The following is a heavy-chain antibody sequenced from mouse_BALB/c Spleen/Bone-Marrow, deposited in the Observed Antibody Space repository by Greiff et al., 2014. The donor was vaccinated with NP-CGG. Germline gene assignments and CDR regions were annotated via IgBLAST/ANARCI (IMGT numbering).Heavy chain of an antibody. CDR2: ISSGSSTI. J-gene: IGHJ2*01. V-gene: IGHV5-17*02. D-gene: IGHD4-1*01. CDR3: TRGGNWDDIDY. CDR1: GFTFSSFG. Sequence: EVMLVESGGGLVQPGGSRKLSCAASGFTFSSFGMHWVRQAPEKGLEWVAYISSGSSTIFYADTVKGRFTVSRDNPKNTLFLQMTSLRSEDTAMYYCTRGGNWDDIDYWGQGTTLTVSS.